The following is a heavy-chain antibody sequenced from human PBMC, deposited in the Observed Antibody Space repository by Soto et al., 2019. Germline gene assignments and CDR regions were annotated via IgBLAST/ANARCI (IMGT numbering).Heavy chain of an antibody. CDR3: AGVGAATGALVY. CDR2: IYNSGST. CDR1: GGSISSSSYY. D-gene: IGHD1-26*01. J-gene: IGHJ4*02. Sequence: PSETLSLTCTVSGGSISSSSYYWGWIRQPPGKGLEWIGSIYNSGSTNYNPSLKSRVTTSVDTSKNQFSLKLSSVTAADTAVYYCAGVGAATGALVYWGQGTLVTVSS. V-gene: IGHV4-39*07.